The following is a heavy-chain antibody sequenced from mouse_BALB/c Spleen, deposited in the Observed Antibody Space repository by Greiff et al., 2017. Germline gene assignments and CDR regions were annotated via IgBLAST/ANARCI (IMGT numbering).Heavy chain of an antibody. Sequence: EVKLVESGGGLVKPGGSLKLSCAASGFTFSSYAMSWVRQSPEKRLEWVAEISSGGSYTYYPDTVTGRFTISRDNAKNTLYLEMSSLRSEDTAMYYCARAYYYGSSYDYYAMDYWGQGTSVTVSS. V-gene: IGHV5-9-4*01. CDR3: ARAYYYGSSYDYYAMDY. D-gene: IGHD1-1*01. J-gene: IGHJ4*01. CDR2: ISSGGSYT. CDR1: GFTFSSYA.